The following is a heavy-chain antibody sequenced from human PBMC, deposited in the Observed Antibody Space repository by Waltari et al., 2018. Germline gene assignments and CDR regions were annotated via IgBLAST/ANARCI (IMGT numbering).Heavy chain of an antibody. CDR3: AKEVLSGYSYGYSD. J-gene: IGHJ4*02. D-gene: IGHD5-18*01. V-gene: IGHV3-30*18. Sequence: QVQLVESGGGVIQPGRSLRLSCADSGFTFSSYGRHWVGQAPGKGLEWVAVISYDGNDKYYADSVKGRFTISRDNSKNTLYLQMNSLRVEDTALYNCAKEVLSGYSYGYSDWGQGTLVTVSS. CDR1: GFTFSSYG. CDR2: ISYDGNDK.